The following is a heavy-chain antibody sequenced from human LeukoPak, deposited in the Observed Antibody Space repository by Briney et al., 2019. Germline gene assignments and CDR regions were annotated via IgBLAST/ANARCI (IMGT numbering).Heavy chain of an antibody. CDR3: TSWGDTTAEYFQR. D-gene: IGHD2-21*02. J-gene: IGHJ1*01. Sequence: GGSLRLSCAASGFIFTNYFMSWVRQAPGKGLEWVASIKHDGSEKYYVDSVRGRFTISRDNTMNSLYLQMSSLRAEDTAVYYCTSWGDTTAEYFQRWGQGTLVTVSS. CDR1: GFIFTNYF. CDR2: IKHDGSEK. V-gene: IGHV3-7*01.